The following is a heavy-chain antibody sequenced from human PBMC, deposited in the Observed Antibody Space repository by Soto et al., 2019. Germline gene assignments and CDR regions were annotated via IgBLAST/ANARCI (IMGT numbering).Heavy chain of an antibody. V-gene: IGHV3-74*01. CDR1: GFTFSSYW. CDR2: INSDGSST. Sequence: PGGSLRLSCAASGFTFSSYWMHWVRQAPGKGLVWVSRINSDGSSTSYADSVKGRFTISRDNAKNTLYLQMNSLRAEDTAVYYCARYEDGIAAAGSLNYWGQGTLVTVSS. J-gene: IGHJ4*02. CDR3: ARYEDGIAAAGSLNY. D-gene: IGHD6-13*01.